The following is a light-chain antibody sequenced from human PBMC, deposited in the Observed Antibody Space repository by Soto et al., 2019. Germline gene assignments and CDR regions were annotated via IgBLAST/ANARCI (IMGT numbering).Light chain of an antibody. CDR2: GAS. Sequence: EIVMTQSPATLSVSPGERATLSCRASQSVSSNLAWYQQKPGQAPRLLIYGASTRATGVPARFSGSGSGTELTLTIASLQSEDFAVYYCQQSSDWPPVTFGQGTRLEIK. J-gene: IGKJ5*01. V-gene: IGKV3-15*01. CDR1: QSVSSN. CDR3: QQSSDWPPVT.